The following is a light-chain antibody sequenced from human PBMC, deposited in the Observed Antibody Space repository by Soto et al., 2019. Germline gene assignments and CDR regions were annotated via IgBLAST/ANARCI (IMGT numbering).Light chain of an antibody. CDR2: DAS. CDR1: QSSSIL. J-gene: IGKJ1*01. V-gene: IGKV1-5*01. CDR3: QQYANYWT. Sequence: DVRITQSPSTLSATAGDRFTITCGAIQSSSILLAWYQQKPGKAPKLLIYDASNLESGVPSRFSGSGSGTEFTLTISNLQPDDFATYYCQQYANYWTFGPGTKVDIK.